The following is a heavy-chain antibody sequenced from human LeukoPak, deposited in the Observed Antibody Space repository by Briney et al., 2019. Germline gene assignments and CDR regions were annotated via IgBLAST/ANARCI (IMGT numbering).Heavy chain of an antibody. Sequence: ASETLSLTCTVSGGSISSYYWSWIRQPPGKGLEWIGYIYYSGSTNYNPSLKSRVTISVDTSKNQFSLKLSSVTAADTAVYYCARAYSGSYYDWFDPWGQGTLVTVSS. J-gene: IGHJ5*02. CDR1: GGSISSYY. D-gene: IGHD1-26*01. CDR2: IYYSGST. V-gene: IGHV4-59*01. CDR3: ARAYSGSYYDWFDP.